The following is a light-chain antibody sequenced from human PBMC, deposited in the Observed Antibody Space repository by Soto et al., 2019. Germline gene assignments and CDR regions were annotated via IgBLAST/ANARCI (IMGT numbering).Light chain of an antibody. CDR3: AAWEDSLSDRWV. CDR1: SCNIGSNY. Sequence: QSVLTQPPSASGTPGQRVTISCFGSSCNIGSNYVYWYQQLPGTAPKLLIYSNNQRPSGVPDRFSGSKSGTSASLAISGLRSEDEADYYCAAWEDSLSDRWVFGTGTKVTVL. CDR2: SNN. V-gene: IGLV1-47*02. J-gene: IGLJ1*01.